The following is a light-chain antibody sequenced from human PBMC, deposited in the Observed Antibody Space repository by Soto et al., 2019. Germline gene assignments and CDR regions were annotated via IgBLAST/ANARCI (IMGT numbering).Light chain of an antibody. J-gene: IGLJ2*01. CDR2: CNN. CDR3: AAWYDSLTGPV. CDR1: ASNIGSNT. V-gene: IGLV1-44*01. Sequence: QSVLTQPPSASGTPGQRVTISCSGSASNIGSNTVNWYQQLPGTAPKLLIYCNNQRPSGVPARFSGSKSGTSASLAISGLQSEYEADYYCAAWYDSLTGPVFGGGTKLTVL.